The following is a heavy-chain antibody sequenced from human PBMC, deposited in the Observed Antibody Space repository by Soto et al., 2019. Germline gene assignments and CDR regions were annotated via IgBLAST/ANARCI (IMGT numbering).Heavy chain of an antibody. V-gene: IGHV3-7*03. J-gene: IGHJ4*02. CDR3: ARDRESYCSSTSCYGLFY. CDR2: IKQDGSEK. D-gene: IGHD2-2*01. Sequence: GGSLRLSCAASGFTFSSYWMSWVRQAPGKGLEWVANIKQDGSEKYYVDSVKGRFTISRDNAKDSLYLQMNSLRAEDTAVYYCARDRESYCSSTSCYGLFYWGQGTLVTVSS. CDR1: GFTFSSYW.